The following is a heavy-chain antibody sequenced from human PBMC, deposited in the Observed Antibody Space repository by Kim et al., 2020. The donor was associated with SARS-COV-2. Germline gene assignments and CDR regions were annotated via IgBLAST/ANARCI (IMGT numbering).Heavy chain of an antibody. J-gene: IGHJ2*01. CDR3: ARGLTGITIFGAEDWYFDL. V-gene: IGHV4-4*06. D-gene: IGHD3-3*01. Sequence: SRVTVSADTSKTQFSLKLSSVTAADTAVYYCARGLTGITIFGAEDWYFDLWGRGTLVTVSS.